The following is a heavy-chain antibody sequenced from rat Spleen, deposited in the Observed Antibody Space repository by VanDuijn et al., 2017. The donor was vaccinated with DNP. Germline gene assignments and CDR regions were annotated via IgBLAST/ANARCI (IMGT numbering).Heavy chain of an antibody. CDR3: ARPIYNNHGGFAY. CDR2: ITNDGGFT. Sequence: EVQLVESGGGLVQPGRSLTLSCAASGFTFSDHYMAWVRQAPTRGLELVAYITNDGGFTYSGDSVKGRFTISRDNEKSTLYLQMSSLRSEDMATYYCARPIYNNHGGFAYWGQGTLVTVSS. V-gene: IGHV5-22*01. CDR1: GFTFSDHY. D-gene: IGHD1-10*01. J-gene: IGHJ3*01.